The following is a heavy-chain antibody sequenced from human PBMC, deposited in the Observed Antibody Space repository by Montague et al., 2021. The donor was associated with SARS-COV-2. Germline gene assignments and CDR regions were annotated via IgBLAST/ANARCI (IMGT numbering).Heavy chain of an antibody. D-gene: IGHD1-1*01. CDR3: ARINSDPLDYYYYGMDV. Sequence: PALVKPTQTLTLTCTFSGFSLSTSGMCVSWIRQPPGKALEWLALIDWDXDKYHSTSLKTRLTISKDTSKNQVVLTMTNMDPVDTATYYCARINSDPLDYYYYGMDVWGQGTTVTVSS. CDR2: IDWDXDK. CDR1: GFSLSTSGMC. V-gene: IGHV2-70*01. J-gene: IGHJ6*02.